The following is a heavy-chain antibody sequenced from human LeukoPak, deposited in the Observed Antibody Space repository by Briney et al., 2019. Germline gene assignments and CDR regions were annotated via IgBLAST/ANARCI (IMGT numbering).Heavy chain of an antibody. Sequence: ASVTVSCKASGYTFTSYYMHWVRQAPAQGLEWMGIINPSGGSTSYAQKFQGRVTMTRDTSTSTVYMELSSLRSEDTAVYYCARWGSGNMGGVDYWGQGTLVTVSS. CDR1: GYTFTSYY. V-gene: IGHV1-46*01. CDR3: ARWGSGNMGGVDY. D-gene: IGHD3-10*01. CDR2: INPSGGST. J-gene: IGHJ4*02.